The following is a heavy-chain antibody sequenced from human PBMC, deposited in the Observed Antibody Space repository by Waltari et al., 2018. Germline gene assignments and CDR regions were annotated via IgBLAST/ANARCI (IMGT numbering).Heavy chain of an antibody. CDR3: ASGQRDPSLYYYYYYMDV. V-gene: IGHV4-39*07. J-gene: IGHJ6*03. Sequence: QLQLQESGPGLVKPSETLSLTCTVSGGSLSSSSYYWGWIRQPPGKGLEWIGSIYYSGSTYYNPSLKSRVTISVDTSKNQFSLKLSSVTAADTAVYYCASGQRDPSLYYYYYYMDVWGKGTTVTISS. CDR2: IYYSGST. CDR1: GGSLSSSSYY.